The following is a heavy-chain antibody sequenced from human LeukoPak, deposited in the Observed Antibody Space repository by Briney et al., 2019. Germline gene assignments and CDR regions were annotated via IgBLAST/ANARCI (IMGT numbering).Heavy chain of an antibody. D-gene: IGHD3-22*01. J-gene: IGHJ4*02. Sequence: GGSLRLSCAASGFTFSGSAMHWVRQASGKGLEWVGRIRSKANSYATAYAASVKGRFTISRDDSKNTAYLQMNSLKTEDTAVYYCTSLNYYDTTTTPDYWGQGTLVTVSS. CDR3: TSLNYYDTTTTPDY. CDR1: GFTFSGSA. CDR2: IRSKANSYAT. V-gene: IGHV3-73*01.